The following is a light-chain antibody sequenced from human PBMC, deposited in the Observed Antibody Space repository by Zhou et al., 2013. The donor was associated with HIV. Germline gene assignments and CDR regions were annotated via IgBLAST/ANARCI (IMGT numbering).Light chain of an antibody. V-gene: IGKV2-30*02. CDR1: QSLVHSDGNTY. CDR2: RVS. J-gene: IGKJ1*01. CDR3: MQGTHWPPWT. Sequence: DVVMTQSPLSLPVTLGQPASISCRSSQSLVHSDGNTYLNWFQQRPGQSPRRLIFRVSNRDSGVPDRFSGSGSGTDFTLKISRVEAEDVGVYYCMQGTHWPPWTFGQGTEGG.